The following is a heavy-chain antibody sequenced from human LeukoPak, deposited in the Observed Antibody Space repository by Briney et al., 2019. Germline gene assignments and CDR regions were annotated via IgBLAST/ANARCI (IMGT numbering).Heavy chain of an antibody. CDR1: GFTFSNYG. D-gene: IGHD4-23*01. V-gene: IGHV3-30*02. J-gene: IGHJ4*02. Sequence: GGSLRLSCAASGFTFSNYGMHWVRQAPGKGLEWVAFIWYDGSNKYYADSVKGRFTISRDNSKNTVYLQMNSLRAEDTAVYYCAKVLAVTTYGAKSVFDHWGQGTLVTVSS. CDR2: IWYDGSNK. CDR3: AKVLAVTTYGAKSVFDH.